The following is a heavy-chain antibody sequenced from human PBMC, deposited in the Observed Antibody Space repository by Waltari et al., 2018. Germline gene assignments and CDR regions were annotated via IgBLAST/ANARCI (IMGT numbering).Heavy chain of an antibody. CDR2: ITSDGSRT. V-gene: IGHV3-74*01. D-gene: IGHD2-15*01. Sequence: MHWGRQAPGKGLVWVSGITSDGSRTRYADSVKGRFTISRDNAKNTLFLQMSGLRDEDAAVYYCATHRPGGLGMDVLCQGTTVTGSS. CDR3: ATHRPGGLGMDV. J-gene: IGHJ6*02.